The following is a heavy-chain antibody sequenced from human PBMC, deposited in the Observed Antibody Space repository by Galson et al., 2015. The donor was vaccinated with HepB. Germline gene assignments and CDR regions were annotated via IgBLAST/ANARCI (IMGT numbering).Heavy chain of an antibody. V-gene: IGHV3-23*01. CDR1: GFTFSSSA. CDR3: AKLLQAAGTNY. Sequence: SLRLSCAASGFTFSSSAMSWVRQAPGKGLEWVSSISGSNGGTYYADSVKGRFTISRDDSKNTLYLQMNSLRAEDTAVYYCAKLLQAAGTNYWGQGTLVTVSS. CDR2: ISGSNGGT. J-gene: IGHJ4*02. D-gene: IGHD6-13*01.